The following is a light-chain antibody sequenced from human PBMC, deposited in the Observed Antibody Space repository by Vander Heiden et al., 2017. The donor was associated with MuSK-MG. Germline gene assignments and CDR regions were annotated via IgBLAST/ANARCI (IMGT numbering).Light chain of an antibody. CDR1: KLGDKY. J-gene: IGLJ2*01. V-gene: IGLV3-1*01. Sequence: SYELTQPPSVSASPGPTASITCSGDKLGDKYACWYQQKPGQSPVLVIYQDSKRLSGIPERFSGSNSGNTATLTISGTQAMDEADYYCQAWDSSTHVVFGGGTKLTVL. CDR2: QDS. CDR3: QAWDSSTHVV.